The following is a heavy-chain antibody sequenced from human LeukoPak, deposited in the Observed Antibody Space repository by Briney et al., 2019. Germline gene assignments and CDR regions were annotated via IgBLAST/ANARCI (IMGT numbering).Heavy chain of an antibody. CDR3: ARGSGWLPNS. Sequence: PSETLSLTCTVSGGSISGYYWNWIRQPPGKGLEWIGYIYYSGSTNYNPSLKSRVTISIDTSKDRFSLKLRSVTAADTAVYYCARGSGWLPNSWGQGTLVTVSS. V-gene: IGHV4-59*01. D-gene: IGHD6-13*01. J-gene: IGHJ4*02. CDR2: IYYSGST. CDR1: GGSISGYY.